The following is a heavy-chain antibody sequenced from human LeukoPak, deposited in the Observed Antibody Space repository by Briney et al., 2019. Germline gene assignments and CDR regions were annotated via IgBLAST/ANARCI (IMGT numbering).Heavy chain of an antibody. CDR1: GGSISSYY. CDR2: IYYSGST. J-gene: IGHJ4*02. V-gene: IGHV4-59*01. CDR3: ARAQADYDSSGYHNDY. Sequence: SETLSLTCTVSGGSISSYYWSWIRQPPGKGLEWIGYIYYSGSTNYNPSLKSRVTISVDTSKNQFSLKLSSVTAADTAVYYCARAQADYDSSGYHNDYWGQGTLVTVSS. D-gene: IGHD3-22*01.